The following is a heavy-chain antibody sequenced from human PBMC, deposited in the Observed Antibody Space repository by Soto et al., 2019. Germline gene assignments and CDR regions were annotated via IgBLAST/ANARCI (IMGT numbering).Heavy chain of an antibody. CDR1: GLTFSTYG. V-gene: IGHV3-30*18. CDR3: VKDSLGGMTPVFMPGPD. D-gene: IGHD2-2*01. CDR2: ISNDVRNI. J-gene: IGHJ4*02. Sequence: ESGGGVVQPGRSLRLSCAASGLTFSTYGFHWVRQAPGKGLEWVAVISNDVRNIHYAESVKGRFTISRDNTKNTLDLQMNSMRPNDTAVYYCVKDSLGGMTPVFMPGPDWGQGTMVTVYS.